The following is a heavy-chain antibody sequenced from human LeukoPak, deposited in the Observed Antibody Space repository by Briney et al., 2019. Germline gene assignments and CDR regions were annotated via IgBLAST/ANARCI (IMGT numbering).Heavy chain of an antibody. CDR1: GFTFSLYW. J-gene: IGHJ4*02. V-gene: IGHV3-7*03. CDR2: IRQDGSEK. Sequence: GGSLRLSCAASGFTFSLYWMNWVRRAPGKGLEWVANIRQDGSEKNYVDSVKGRFTISRDNAKNSLYLQMDNLRVEDTAMYYCAGGTGFIIKDWGQGTLVTVSS. D-gene: IGHD3-9*01. CDR3: AGGTGFIIKD.